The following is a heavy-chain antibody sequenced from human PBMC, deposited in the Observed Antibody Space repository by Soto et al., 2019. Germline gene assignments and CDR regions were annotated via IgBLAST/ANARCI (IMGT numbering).Heavy chain of an antibody. CDR3: AKDRGDYGDYPTSFDY. CDR1: GFTFGNYA. Sequence: EVQLLESGGGLVQPGGSLSLSCAASGFTFGNYAMSWVRQAPGKGLEWVSGISRSGDTTDHADSVKGRFTISRDNSKNTLSLQMNSLRADDTAVYYCAKDRGDYGDYPTSFDYWGQGTLITVSS. D-gene: IGHD4-17*01. V-gene: IGHV3-23*01. CDR2: ISRSGDTT. J-gene: IGHJ4*02.